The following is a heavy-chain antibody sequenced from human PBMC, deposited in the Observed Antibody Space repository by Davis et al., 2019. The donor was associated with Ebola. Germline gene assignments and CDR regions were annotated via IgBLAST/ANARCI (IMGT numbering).Heavy chain of an antibody. V-gene: IGHV3-7*03. J-gene: IGHJ4*02. Sequence: GGSLRLSCAASGFIFSSYWMTWVRQAPGKGLEWVANINQDAREINYVDSVRGRFTISRDNAKNSLYLQMNSLRVDDTAVYYCAREGEGEYSSGWYYFDYWGQGTLVTVSS. CDR1: GFIFSSYW. D-gene: IGHD6-19*01. CDR2: INQDAREI. CDR3: AREGEGEYSSGWYYFDY.